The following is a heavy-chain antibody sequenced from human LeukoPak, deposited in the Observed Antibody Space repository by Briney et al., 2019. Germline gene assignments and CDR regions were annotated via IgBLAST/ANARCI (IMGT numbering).Heavy chain of an antibody. CDR2: ISTRGNFI. CDR1: GFIFSYYF. V-gene: IGHV3-11*01. Sequence: GGSLRLSCKGTGFIFSYYFVSWIRQAPGKGLEWIAYISTRGNFIFYSDSVKGRFTISRDDAKNSLYLQMNSLKDADTAVYYCARGLSDGVTYAFEIWGKGTMVTVSS. CDR3: ARGLSDGVTYAFEI. D-gene: IGHD3-3*01. J-gene: IGHJ3*02.